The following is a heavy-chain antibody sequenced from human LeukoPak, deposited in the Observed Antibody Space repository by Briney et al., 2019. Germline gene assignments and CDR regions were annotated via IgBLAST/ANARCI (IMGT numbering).Heavy chain of an antibody. CDR3: AREVSSGYSDY. CDR1: GGSISSGGYY. CDR2: IYYSGST. D-gene: IGHD3-22*01. V-gene: IGHV4-31*03. J-gene: IGHJ4*02. Sequence: SQTLSLTCTVSGGSISSGGYYWSWIRQHPGKGLEWIGYIYYSGSTYYHPSLKSRVTISVDTSKNQFSLKLSSVTAADTAVYYCAREVSSGYSDYWGQGTLVTVSS.